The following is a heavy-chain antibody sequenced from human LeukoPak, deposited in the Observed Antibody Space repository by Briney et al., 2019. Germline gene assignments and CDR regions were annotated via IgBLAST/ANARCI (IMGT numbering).Heavy chain of an antibody. V-gene: IGHV1-46*01. Sequence: GASVKVSCKTSGYDFTNYYLHWVRPAPGQGLEWMGIINPNSGHTTYAQKFQGRVTMTRDTSTTTDDMELSSLRSEDTAVYYCARGFTYGDFWSGWEGFDYWGQGSLVTVSS. J-gene: IGHJ4*02. CDR2: INPNSGHT. CDR3: ARGFTYGDFWSGWEGFDY. CDR1: GYDFTNYY. D-gene: IGHD3-3*01.